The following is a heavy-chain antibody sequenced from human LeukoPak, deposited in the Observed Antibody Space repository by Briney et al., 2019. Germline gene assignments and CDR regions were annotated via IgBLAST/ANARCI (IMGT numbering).Heavy chain of an antibody. Sequence: SETLSLTCTVSDGSMSSYYWSWIRQPPGKGLEWIGYIYYSGSTNYNPSLKSRVTISVDTSKNQFSLKLSSVTAADTAVYYCARGVAAAGTGSVRWFDPWGQGTLVTVSS. D-gene: IGHD6-13*01. CDR3: ARGVAAAGTGSVRWFDP. J-gene: IGHJ5*02. CDR2: IYYSGST. CDR1: DGSMSSYY. V-gene: IGHV4-59*01.